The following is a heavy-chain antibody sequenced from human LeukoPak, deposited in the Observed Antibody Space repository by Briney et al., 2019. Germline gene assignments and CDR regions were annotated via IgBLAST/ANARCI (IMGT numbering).Heavy chain of an antibody. V-gene: IGHV1-46*01. D-gene: IGHD3-10*01. Sequence: GASVKVSCKASGYTFTSYYMHWVRQAPGQGLEWMGIINPSGGSTSYAQKFQGRVTMTRDTPTSTVYMELSSLRSEDTAVYYCARESPAGGWFDPWGQGTLVTVSS. J-gene: IGHJ5*02. CDR1: GYTFTSYY. CDR3: ARESPAGGWFDP. CDR2: INPSGGST.